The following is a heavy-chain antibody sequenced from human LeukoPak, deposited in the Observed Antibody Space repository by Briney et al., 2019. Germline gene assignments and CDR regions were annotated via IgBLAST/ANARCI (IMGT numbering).Heavy chain of an antibody. CDR1: GFTVNVNY. J-gene: IGHJ6*02. CDR3: AREIGRRTVTTFTVYYGMDV. V-gene: IGHV3-53*01. Sequence: GGSLRLSCAVSGFTVNVNYMSWVRQAPGKGLEWVSVIYSGGSTYYADSVKGRFTISRDNSKNTLYLQMNSLRAEDTAVYYCAREIGRRTVTTFTVYYGMDVWGRGTTVTVSS. CDR2: IYSGGST. D-gene: IGHD4-17*01.